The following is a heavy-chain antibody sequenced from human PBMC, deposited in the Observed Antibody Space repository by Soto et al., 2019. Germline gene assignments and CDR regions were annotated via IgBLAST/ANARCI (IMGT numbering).Heavy chain of an antibody. D-gene: IGHD3-9*01. CDR1: GFTFSSYG. V-gene: IGHV3-33*01. Sequence: QVQLVESGGSVVQPGRSLRLSCAASGFTFSSYGMHWVRQAPGKGLEWVAVIWYDGSNKYYADSVKGRFTISRDNSKNTLYLQMNSLRAEDTAVYYCARDLATGYYFFDYWGQGTLVTVSS. CDR3: ARDLATGYYFFDY. CDR2: IWYDGSNK. J-gene: IGHJ4*02.